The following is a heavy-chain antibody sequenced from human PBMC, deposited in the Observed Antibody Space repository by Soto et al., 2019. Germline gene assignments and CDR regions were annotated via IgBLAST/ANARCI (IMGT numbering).Heavy chain of an antibody. CDR2: ISSTGSAI. CDR1: GFTLGTYS. CDR3: ARDPDYYYYMDV. J-gene: IGHJ6*03. Sequence: GGSLRLSCAASGFTLGTYSMKWIRQAPGKGLEWISYISSTGSAIYYADSVKGRFTISRDNAKNSLYLQMNSLIAEDTAMYYCARDPDYYYYMDVWGKGTTVTVSS. V-gene: IGHV3-48*01.